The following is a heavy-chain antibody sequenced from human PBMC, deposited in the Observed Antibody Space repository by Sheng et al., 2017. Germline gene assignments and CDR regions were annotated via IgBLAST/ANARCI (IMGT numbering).Heavy chain of an antibody. D-gene: IGHD2-21*02. CDR2: ISSSGSTI. Sequence: QIQLVESGGGLVKPGGSLRLSCAASGFNFRDYYMSWIRQAPGKGLEWISYISSSGSTIYYADSMKGRLTISRDNANNSLYLQMSSLRAEDTAVYYCAREYGGNSPVGYWGQGTLVTVSS. CDR3: AREYGGNSPVGY. J-gene: IGHJ4*02. CDR1: GFNFRDYY. V-gene: IGHV3-11*04.